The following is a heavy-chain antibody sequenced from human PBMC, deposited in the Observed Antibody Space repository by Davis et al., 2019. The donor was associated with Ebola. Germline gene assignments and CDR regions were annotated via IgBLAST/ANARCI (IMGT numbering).Heavy chain of an antibody. CDR2: IIPTFGTA. J-gene: IGHJ4*02. D-gene: IGHD6-19*01. CDR1: GDIVSSLG. CDR3: GGGWLVLPNY. Sequence: SVKVSCKASGDIVSSLGISWVRQAPGQGLEWMGGIIPTFGTANYAQKFQGRVTMTRDTSTSTVYMELSSLRSEDTAVYYCGGGWLVLPNYWGQGTLVTVSS. V-gene: IGHV1-69*05.